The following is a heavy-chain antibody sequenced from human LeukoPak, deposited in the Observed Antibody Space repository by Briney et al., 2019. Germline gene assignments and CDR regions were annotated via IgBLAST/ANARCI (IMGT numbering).Heavy chain of an antibody. V-gene: IGHV3-23*01. CDR1: GFTFSNYA. J-gene: IGHJ4*02. Sequence: GGSLRLSCAASGFTFSNYAMSWVRQGPGKGLEWVSAISGGGENTYYADSVKGRFTISSDNSENTLYLQMNSLRPDDTAVYYCAKSRARREGRSGSIGDWGQGTLVAVSS. CDR2: ISGGGENT. D-gene: IGHD3-22*01. CDR3: AKSRARREGRSGSIGD.